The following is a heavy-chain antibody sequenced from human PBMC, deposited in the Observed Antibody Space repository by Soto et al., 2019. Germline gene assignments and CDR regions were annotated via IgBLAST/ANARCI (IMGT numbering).Heavy chain of an antibody. V-gene: IGHV3-30-3*01. CDR1: GFTFSSYA. Sequence: QVQLVESGGGVVQPGRSLRLSCAASGFTFSSYAMHWVRQAPGKGLEWVAVISYDGSNKYYADSVKGRFTISRDNSKNTLYLQMNSLRAEDTAVYYCARVTDPFGIQLWSNFIYYGMDVWGQGTTVTVSS. D-gene: IGHD5-18*01. J-gene: IGHJ6*02. CDR3: ARVTDPFGIQLWSNFIYYGMDV. CDR2: ISYDGSNK.